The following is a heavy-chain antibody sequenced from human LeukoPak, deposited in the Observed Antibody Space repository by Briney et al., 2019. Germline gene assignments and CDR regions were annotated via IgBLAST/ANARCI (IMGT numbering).Heavy chain of an antibody. CDR2: ISYDGSNK. V-gene: IGHV3-30*18. J-gene: IGHJ4*02. D-gene: IGHD4-17*01. CDR3: AKAEPDYGDSFDY. CDR1: GSTFSSYG. Sequence: PGGSLRLSCAASGSTFSSYGMHWVRQAPGKGLEWVAVISYDGSNKYYADSVKGRFTISRDNSKNTLYLQMNSLRAEDTAVYYCAKAEPDYGDSFDYWGQGTLVTVSS.